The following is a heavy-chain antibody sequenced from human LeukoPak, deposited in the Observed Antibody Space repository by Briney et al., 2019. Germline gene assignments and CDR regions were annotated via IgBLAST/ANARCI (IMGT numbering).Heavy chain of an antibody. Sequence: ETLSLTCSVSGGFNTHYYWSWIRQPPGKGLEWIGYIYYSGSTNYNPSLKSRVTISVDTSKNQFSLKLSSVTAADTAVYYCASMYYYYYMDVWGKGTTVTVSS. V-gene: IGHV4-59*01. J-gene: IGHJ6*03. CDR2: IYYSGST. CDR3: ASMYYYYYMDV. CDR1: GGFNTHYY.